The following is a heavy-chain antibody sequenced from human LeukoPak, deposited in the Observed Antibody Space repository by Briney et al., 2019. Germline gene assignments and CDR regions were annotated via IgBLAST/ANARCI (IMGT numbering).Heavy chain of an antibody. CDR1: GFRFSGYW. CDR2: IKGGGSET. Sequence: GGSLRLSCAASGFRFSGYWMTWVRQAPGKGLEWVANIKGGGSETSYVTSVRGRFTISRDNAKNSLYLQMNNLRVEDTAVYNCAREEVKSFDNWGQGTLVTVSS. V-gene: IGHV3-7*03. CDR3: AREEVKSFDN. J-gene: IGHJ4*02.